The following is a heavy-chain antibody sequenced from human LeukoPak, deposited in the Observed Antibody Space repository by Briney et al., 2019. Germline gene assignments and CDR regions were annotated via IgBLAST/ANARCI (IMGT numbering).Heavy chain of an antibody. CDR1: GDSITRGDYS. CDR3: ARELWFVNAPGSWLDP. J-gene: IGHJ5*02. V-gene: IGHV4-30-2*01. Sequence: PSDTLSLTCTVSGDSITRGDYSGGWVRQPSGKGLEWIGYIFHTGTSYYNPSLRSRVTISVDRSRNQFSLRLTSVTAADTAVYYCARELWFVNAPGSWLDPWGPGTLVAVSS. CDR2: IFHTGTS. D-gene: IGHD3-10*01.